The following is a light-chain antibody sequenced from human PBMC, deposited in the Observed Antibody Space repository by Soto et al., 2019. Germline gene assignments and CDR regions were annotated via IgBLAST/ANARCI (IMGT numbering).Light chain of an antibody. CDR2: QDS. J-gene: IGLJ1*01. V-gene: IGLV3-1*01. Sequence: SYELTQPPSVSVSPGQTASITCCGDKLGDKYACWYQQKPGQSPVLVIYQDSKRPSGIPERFSGSNSGNTATLTISGTQAMDEADYYCQAWDSSTYVFGTGTQLTVL. CDR3: QAWDSSTYV. CDR1: KLGDKY.